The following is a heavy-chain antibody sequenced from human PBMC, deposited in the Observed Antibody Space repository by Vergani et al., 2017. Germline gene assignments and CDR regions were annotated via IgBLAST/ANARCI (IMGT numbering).Heavy chain of an antibody. Sequence: QVQLVESGGGVVQPGGSLRLSCAASGFTFSSYGMHWVRQAPGKGLEWVAFIRYDGSNKYYADSVKGRFTISRDNSKNTLYLQMNSLRAEDTAVYYCAKNRYCGNPMDYFDYWGQGTLVTVSS. J-gene: IGHJ4*02. CDR1: GFTFSSYG. V-gene: IGHV3-30*02. CDR3: AKNRYCGNPMDYFDY. D-gene: IGHD4-23*01. CDR2: IRYDGSNK.